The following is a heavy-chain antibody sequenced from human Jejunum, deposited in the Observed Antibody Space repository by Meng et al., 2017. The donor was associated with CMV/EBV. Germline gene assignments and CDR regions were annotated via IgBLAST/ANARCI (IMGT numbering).Heavy chain of an antibody. Sequence: AGYTFTNYASHWVRQAPGQRLEWVGWSNAGNGKTKHSQEFQIRVTITRDTSASTAYMDLSSLRSEDRAVYYCAKDRGGSDDAYDVWGQGATVTVSS. CDR2: SNAGNGKT. V-gene: IGHV1-3*02. CDR3: AKDRGGSDDAYDV. D-gene: IGHD3-16*01. J-gene: IGHJ3*01. CDR1: GYTFTNYA.